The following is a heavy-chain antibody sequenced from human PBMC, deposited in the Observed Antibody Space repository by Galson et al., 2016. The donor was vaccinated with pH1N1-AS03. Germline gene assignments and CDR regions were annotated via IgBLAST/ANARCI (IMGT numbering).Heavy chain of an antibody. CDR1: GDSVSSNSVA. CDR3: ARGRSSATDV. Sequence: CAISGDSVSSNSVAWNWIRQSPSRGLEWLGRTYYRSRWYNDYALSVKSRITINPDTSKNKFSLHLNSVTSEDTAVYYCARGRSSATDVWGQGTTATVSS. CDR2: TYYRSRWYN. D-gene: IGHD1-26*01. J-gene: IGHJ6*02. V-gene: IGHV6-1*01.